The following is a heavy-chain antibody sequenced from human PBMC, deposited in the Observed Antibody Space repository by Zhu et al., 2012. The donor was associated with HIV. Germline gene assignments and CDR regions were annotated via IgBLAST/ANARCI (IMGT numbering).Heavy chain of an antibody. CDR1: GYSIFNGYY. J-gene: IGHJ5*02. Sequence: QVQLQESGPGLVKPSETLSLTCTVSGYSIFNGYYWGWVRRPPGKGLEWIGSFYRTGDIYYNPSLKSRVTISGDMSKNQFSPRLNSVTAADTAVYYCAQKEGYCSGGRCYRFLFDPWSQGTLVTVSS. V-gene: IGHV4-38-2*02. D-gene: IGHD2-15*01. CDR3: AQKEGYCSGGRCYRFLFDP. CDR2: FYRTGDI.